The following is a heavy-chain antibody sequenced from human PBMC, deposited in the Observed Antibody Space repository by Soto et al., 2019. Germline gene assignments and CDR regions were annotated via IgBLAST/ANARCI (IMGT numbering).Heavy chain of an antibody. J-gene: IGHJ6*02. CDR2: ISHDGSKK. CDR1: GFIFSDYF. Sequence: QVQLVESGGGVVQPGRSLRLSCAASGFIFSDYFMHWVREATGKGLEWVAVISHDGSKKYYADSVKGRFAISRDNSKNTLYLQMNSLRPDYTALNYCAISSYDDVLTGSSMDLWGQVFMLTVSS. CDR3: AISSYDDVLTGSSMDL. D-gene: IGHD3-9*01. V-gene: IGHV3-30*09.